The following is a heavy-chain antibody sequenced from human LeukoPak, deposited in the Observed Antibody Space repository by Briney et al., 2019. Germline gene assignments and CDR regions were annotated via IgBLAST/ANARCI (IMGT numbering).Heavy chain of an antibody. Sequence: ASVKVSCKASGYTFTSYYMHWVRQAPGQGLEWMGIINPSGGSTSYAQKFQGRVTMTRDTSTSTVYMELSSLRSEDTAVYYCARDRNVPYYYYYMDVWGKGTTVTVSS. D-gene: IGHD1-1*01. V-gene: IGHV1-46*01. CDR3: ARDRNVPYYYYYMDV. CDR1: GYTFTSYY. J-gene: IGHJ6*03. CDR2: INPSGGST.